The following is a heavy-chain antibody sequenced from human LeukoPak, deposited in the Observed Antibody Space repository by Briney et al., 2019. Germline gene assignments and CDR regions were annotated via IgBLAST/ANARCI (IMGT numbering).Heavy chain of an antibody. CDR2: IYYSGST. CDR3: ARVKGAVVVPAAIYYYYGMDV. J-gene: IGHJ6*02. CDR1: GGSISSYY. Sequence: SETLSLTCTVSGGSISSYYWSWIRQPPGKGLEWIGYIYYSGSTNYNPSLKSRVTISVDTSKNQFSLKLSSVTAADTAVCYCARVKGAVVVPAAIYYYYGMDVWGQGTTVTVSS. D-gene: IGHD2-2*01. V-gene: IGHV4-59*01.